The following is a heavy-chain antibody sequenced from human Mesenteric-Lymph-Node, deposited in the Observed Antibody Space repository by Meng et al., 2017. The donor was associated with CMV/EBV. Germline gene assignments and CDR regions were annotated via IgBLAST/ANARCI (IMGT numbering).Heavy chain of an antibody. CDR2: ISGSADTT. CDR1: GFTLTTYA. D-gene: IGHD1-26*01. Sequence: GGSLRLSCAASGFTLTTYAMNWVRQAPGKGLEWVSGISGSADTTHYADSVRGRFTISRDRSRKTLYLQMDSLRAEDTAVYYCAKDSILPVVRGALDYWGQGTLVTVSS. V-gene: IGHV3-23*01. J-gene: IGHJ4*02. CDR3: AKDSILPVVRGALDY.